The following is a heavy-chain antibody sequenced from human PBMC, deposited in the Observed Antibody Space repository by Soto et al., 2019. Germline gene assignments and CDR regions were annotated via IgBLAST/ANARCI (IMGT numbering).Heavy chain of an antibody. D-gene: IGHD1-1*01. Sequence: GGSLRLSCAASGFTFDDYTMHWVRQAPGKGLEWVSLISWDGDTTYYADSVKGRFTISRDNSKNSLYLQLNSLRTEDTAVYYCAKDRERASPPYHFDSWGQGTLVTVSS. CDR3: AKDRERASPPYHFDS. V-gene: IGHV3-43*01. J-gene: IGHJ4*02. CDR1: GFTFDDYT. CDR2: ISWDGDTT.